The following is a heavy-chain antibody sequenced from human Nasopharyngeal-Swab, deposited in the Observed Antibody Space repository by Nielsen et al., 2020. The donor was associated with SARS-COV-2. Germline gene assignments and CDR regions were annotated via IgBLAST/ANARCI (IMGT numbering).Heavy chain of an antibody. D-gene: IGHD3-22*01. Sequence: LRLSCTVSGGSISNGSYYWSWIRQPAGKGLEWIGRIYTSGSTNYNPSLKSRVTISVDTSKNQFSLKLSSVTAADTAVYYCARVYYDSSGYREDWGQGTLVTVSS. CDR2: IYTSGST. CDR3: ARVYYDSSGYRED. J-gene: IGHJ4*02. V-gene: IGHV4-61*02. CDR1: GGSISNGSYY.